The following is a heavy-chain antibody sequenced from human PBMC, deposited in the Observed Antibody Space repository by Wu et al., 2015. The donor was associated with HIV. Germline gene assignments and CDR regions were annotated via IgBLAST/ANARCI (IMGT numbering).Heavy chain of an antibody. J-gene: IGHJ4*02. CDR1: GGTFSSFS. D-gene: IGHD2-2*01. V-gene: IGHV1-69*05. CDR3: TRGFSSTWYDHFDL. Sequence: QVQLVQSGAEVKKPGSSVKLSCKASGGTFSSFSVNWERQAPGQGLEWMGGIIPLFDTATYAQRVQGRATITSDESTSTAYMELTSLRSDDTAIYYCTRGFSSTWYDHFDLWGQGTLVTVSS. CDR2: IIPLFDTA.